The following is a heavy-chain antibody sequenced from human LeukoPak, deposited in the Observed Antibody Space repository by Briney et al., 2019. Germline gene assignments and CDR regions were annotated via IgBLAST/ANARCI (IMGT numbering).Heavy chain of an antibody. Sequence: PGGSLRLSCAASGFTFTTFGMNWVRQAPGKGLEWVAFIRYHGSDKYYADSVKGRFTISRDNSKNTLYLQMNSLRPEDTSVYFCARSPTSWYFDYWGQGTLVTVSS. CDR2: IRYHGSDK. CDR1: GFTFTTFG. CDR3: ARSPTSWYFDY. J-gene: IGHJ4*02. V-gene: IGHV3-30*02. D-gene: IGHD2-2*01.